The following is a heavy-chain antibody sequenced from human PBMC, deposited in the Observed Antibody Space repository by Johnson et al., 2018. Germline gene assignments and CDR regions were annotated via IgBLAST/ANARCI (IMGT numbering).Heavy chain of an antibody. D-gene: IGHD4/OR15-4a*01. CDR2: ISWNSGSI. J-gene: IGHJ5*02. CDR1: GFTFSSYA. Sequence: VQLVESGGGVVQPGRSLRLSCAASGFTFSSYAMHWVRQAPGKGLEWVSGISWNSGSIGYADSVKGRFTISRDNAKNSLYLQMNSLRAEDTAVYYCARDSRPGLKYNWFDPWGQGTLVTVSS. V-gene: IGHV3-9*01. CDR3: ARDSRPGLKYNWFDP.